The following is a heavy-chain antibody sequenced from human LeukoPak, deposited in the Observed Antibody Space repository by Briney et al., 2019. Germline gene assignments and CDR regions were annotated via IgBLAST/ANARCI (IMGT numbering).Heavy chain of an antibody. Sequence: GGSLRLSCAASGFTFSNAWMSWVRQAPGKGLEWVGRIKSKTDGGTTDYAAPVKGRFTISRDDSKNTLYLQMNSLKTEDTAVYYCTTAEHYDILTGYYISDYWGQGTLVTVSS. CDR1: GFTFSNAW. V-gene: IGHV3-15*01. CDR3: TTAEHYDILTGYYISDY. CDR2: IKSKTDGGTT. J-gene: IGHJ4*02. D-gene: IGHD3-9*01.